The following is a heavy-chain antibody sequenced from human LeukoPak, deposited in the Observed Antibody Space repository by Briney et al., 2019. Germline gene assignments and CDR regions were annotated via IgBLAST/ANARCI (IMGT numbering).Heavy chain of an antibody. CDR1: GGTFSSYA. V-gene: IGHV1-69*13. CDR3: ARESVDIVVVVAAENWFDP. CDR2: IIPIFGTA. Sequence: GASVKVSCKASGGTFSSYAISWVRQAPGQGLEWMGGIIPIFGTANYAQKFQGRVTITADESTSTAYMELSSLRSDDTAVYYCARESVDIVVVVAAENWFDPWGQGTLVTVSS. J-gene: IGHJ5*02. D-gene: IGHD2-15*01.